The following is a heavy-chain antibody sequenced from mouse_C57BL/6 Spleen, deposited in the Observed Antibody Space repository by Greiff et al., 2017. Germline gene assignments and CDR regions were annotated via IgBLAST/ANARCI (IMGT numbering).Heavy chain of an antibody. D-gene: IGHD2-3*01. J-gene: IGHJ2*01. CDR3: ARVGGLLQNY. Sequence: QVQLQQPGAELVMPGASVKLSCKASGYTFTSYWMHWVKQSPGQGLEWIGEIDPSDSYTNYNQKFKGKSTVTVEKPSSTAYMQLSTLTSEDSAVYYWARVGGLLQNYWAQGPTLTFSS. V-gene: IGHV1-69*01. CDR1: GYTFTSYW. CDR2: IDPSDSYT.